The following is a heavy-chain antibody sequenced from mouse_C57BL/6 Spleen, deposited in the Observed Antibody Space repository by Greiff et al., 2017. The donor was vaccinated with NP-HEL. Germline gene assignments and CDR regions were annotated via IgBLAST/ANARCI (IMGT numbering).Heavy chain of an antibody. V-gene: IGHV1-59*01. Sequence: QVQLQQPGAELVRPGTSVKLSCKASGYTFTSYWMHWVKQRPGQGLEWIGVIDPSDSYTNYNQKFKGKATLTVDTSSSTAYMQLSSLTSEDSAVYYCARSGGLPYFYAMDYWGQGTSVTVSS. CDR1: GYTFTSYW. D-gene: IGHD2-2*01. CDR2: IDPSDSYT. J-gene: IGHJ4*01. CDR3: ARSGGLPYFYAMDY.